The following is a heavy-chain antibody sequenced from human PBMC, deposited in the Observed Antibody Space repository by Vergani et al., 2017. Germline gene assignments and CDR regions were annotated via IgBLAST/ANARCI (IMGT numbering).Heavy chain of an antibody. V-gene: IGHV1-69*01. J-gene: IGHJ5*02. CDR1: GGTFSSYA. D-gene: IGHD3-16*02. CDR3: ATVGFIMITFGGVIVGNWFDP. Sequence: QVQLVQSGAEVKKPGSSVKVSCKASGGTFSSYAISWVRQAPGQGLEWMGGIIPIFGTANYAQKFQGRVTITADESTSTAYMELSSLRSEDTAVYYCATVGFIMITFGGVIVGNWFDPWGQGTLVTVSS. CDR2: IIPIFGTA.